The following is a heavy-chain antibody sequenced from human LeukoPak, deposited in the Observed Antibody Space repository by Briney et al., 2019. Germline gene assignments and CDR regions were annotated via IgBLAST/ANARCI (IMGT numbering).Heavy chain of an antibody. V-gene: IGHV1-2*02. J-gene: IGHJ4*02. CDR2: INPNSGGT. CDR3: ARVEGAATYDFWSGSYYFDY. CDR1: GYTFTGYY. Sequence: GASVKVSCKASGYTFTGYYMHWVRQAPGQGLEWMGRINPNSGGTNYAQKFQGRVTMTRDTSISTAYMELSRLRSDDTAVYYCARVEGAATYDFWSGSYYFDYWGQGTLVTVSS. D-gene: IGHD3-3*01.